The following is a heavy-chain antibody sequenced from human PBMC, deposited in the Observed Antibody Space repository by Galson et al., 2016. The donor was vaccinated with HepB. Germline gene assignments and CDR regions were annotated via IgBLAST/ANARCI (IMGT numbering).Heavy chain of an antibody. V-gene: IGHV4-61*01. CDR3: AGGGDYSGSGSDRP. CDR2: IYYTGST. J-gene: IGHJ5*02. D-gene: IGHD3-10*01. Sequence: SETLSLTCTVSGGSVSSASYFWSWIRQPPGKGLEWIGDIYYTGSTNYNPSLKSRVTISVDTSKNQFSLKLSSMTAADTAVYYCAGGGDYSGSGSDRPWGQGSLVTVSS. CDR1: GGSVSSASYF.